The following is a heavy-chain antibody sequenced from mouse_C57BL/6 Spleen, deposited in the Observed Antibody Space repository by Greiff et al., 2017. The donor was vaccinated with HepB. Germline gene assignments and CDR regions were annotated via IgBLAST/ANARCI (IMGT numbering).Heavy chain of an antibody. CDR3: ARFTTVVAN. Sequence: QVQLQQPGAELVRPGTSVKLSCKASGYTFTSYWMHWVKQRPGQGLEWIGVIDPSDSYTNYNQKFKGKATLTVDTSSSTAYMQLISLTSEDSAVYYCARFTTVVANWGQGTTLTVSS. CDR2: IDPSDSYT. D-gene: IGHD1-1*01. CDR1: GYTFTSYW. J-gene: IGHJ2*01. V-gene: IGHV1-59*01.